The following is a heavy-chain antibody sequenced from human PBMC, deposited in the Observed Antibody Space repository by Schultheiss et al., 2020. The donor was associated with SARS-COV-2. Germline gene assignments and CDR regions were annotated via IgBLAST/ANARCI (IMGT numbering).Heavy chain of an antibody. V-gene: IGHV3-7*05. CDR3: ARELRVGDYYYYMDV. CDR1: GFTFSSYW. J-gene: IGHJ6*03. D-gene: IGHD3-16*01. Sequence: GESLKISCAASGFTFSSYWMSWVRQAPGKGLEWVANIKQDGSEKYYVDSVKGRFTISRDNAKNSLYLQMNSLRAEDTAVYYCARELRVGDYYYYMDVWGKGTTVTVSS. CDR2: IKQDGSEK.